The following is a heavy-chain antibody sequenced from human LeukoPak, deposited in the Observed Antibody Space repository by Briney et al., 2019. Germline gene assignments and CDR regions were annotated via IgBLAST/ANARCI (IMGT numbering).Heavy chain of an antibody. CDR3: ARLSTRLLDH. J-gene: IGHJ4*02. CDR1: GYTFSTYW. V-gene: IGHV5-51*01. D-gene: IGHD3-3*01. CDR2: IYPDDSGT. Sequence: GESLKISCEGSGYTFSTYWIAWVRQVSGKGLEWMGIIYPDDSGTKYSPSFQGQVTLSVDKSINTAYLQWSSLKASDTAMYFCARLSTRLLDHWGQGTRVTVSS.